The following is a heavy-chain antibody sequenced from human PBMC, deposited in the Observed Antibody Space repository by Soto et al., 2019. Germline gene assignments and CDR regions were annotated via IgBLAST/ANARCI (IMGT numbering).Heavy chain of an antibody. CDR3: ARTLLFLECSRYYYYMDV. CDR1: GGSISSYY. J-gene: IGHJ6*03. D-gene: IGHD3-3*01. Sequence: SETLSLTCTVSGGSISSYYWSWIRQPPGKGLEWIGYIYYSGSTNYNPSLKSRVTISVDTSKNQFSLKLSSVTAADTAVYYCARTLLFLECSRYYYYMDVWGKGTTVTVSS. V-gene: IGHV4-59*01. CDR2: IYYSGST.